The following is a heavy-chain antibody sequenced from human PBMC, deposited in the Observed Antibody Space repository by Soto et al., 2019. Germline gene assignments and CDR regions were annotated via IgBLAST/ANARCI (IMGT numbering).Heavy chain of an antibody. J-gene: IGHJ6*03. V-gene: IGHV1-8*01. CDR2: MNPNSGNT. CDR1: GYTFTSYD. CDR3: VRGRSATQYYDILKGSYYYYMDV. D-gene: IGHD3-9*01. Sequence: SVNVSCKASGYTFTSYDINWVRQATGQGLEWMGWMNPNSGNTGYAQKFQGRVTMTRNTSISTAYMELSSLRSEDTAVYYCVRGRSATQYYDILKGSYYYYMDVWGKGTTDTVSS.